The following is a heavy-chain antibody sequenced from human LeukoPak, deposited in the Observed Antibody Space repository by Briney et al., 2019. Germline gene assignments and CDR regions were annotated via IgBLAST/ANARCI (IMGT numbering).Heavy chain of an antibody. D-gene: IGHD3-22*01. J-gene: IGHJ4*02. CDR1: GYTLTELS. CDR3: ATIDGHYDSSGY. V-gene: IGHV1-24*01. CDR2: FDPEDGET. Sequence: ASVKVSCKVSGYTLTELSMHWVRQAPGKGLEWMGGFDPEDGETIYAQKFQGRVTMTKDTSTDTAYMELSSLRSEDTAVYYCATIDGHYDSSGYWGQGTLVIVSS.